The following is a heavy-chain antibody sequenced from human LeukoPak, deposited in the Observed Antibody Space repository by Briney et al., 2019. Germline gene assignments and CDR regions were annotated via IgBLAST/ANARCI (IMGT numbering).Heavy chain of an antibody. CDR2: MNPNNGDT. CDR1: GYTFISYH. Sequence: ASVKVSCKASGYTFISYHIHWVRQASGKGLEWVAWMNPNNGDTGYAQKFQGRVAMTRKTSMNTAYMEMSSLRSEDTAVYYCARLDDYGGYVTAFDVWGQGTMVTVSS. V-gene: IGHV1-8*01. J-gene: IGHJ3*01. CDR3: ARLDDYGGYVTAFDV. D-gene: IGHD4-17*01.